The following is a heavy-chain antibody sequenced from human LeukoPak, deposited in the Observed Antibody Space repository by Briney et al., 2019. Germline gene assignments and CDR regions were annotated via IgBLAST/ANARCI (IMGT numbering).Heavy chain of an antibody. CDR2: INPNSGGT. Sequence: EASVKVSCKASGYTFTGYYMHWVRQAPGQGLEWMGWINPNSGGTNYAQKFQGRVTMTRDTSISTAYMELSRLRSDDTAVYYCARDVVVAATPGAFDIWGQGTMVTVSS. CDR3: ARDVVVAATPGAFDI. V-gene: IGHV1-2*02. J-gene: IGHJ3*02. D-gene: IGHD2-15*01. CDR1: GYTFTGYY.